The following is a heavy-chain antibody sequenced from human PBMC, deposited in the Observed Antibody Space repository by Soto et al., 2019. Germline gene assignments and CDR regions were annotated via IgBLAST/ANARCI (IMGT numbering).Heavy chain of an antibody. V-gene: IGHV3-11*01. CDR2: ISSSGSTI. CDR1: GFTFSDYY. Sequence: GGSLRLSCAASGFTFSDYYMRWIRQAPGKGLEWVSYISSSGSTIYYADSVKGRFTISRDNAKNSLYLQMNSLRAEDTAVYYCVKGEYYYDSGGYYPFDYWGQGTLVTVSS. J-gene: IGHJ4*02. CDR3: VKGEYYYDSGGYYPFDY. D-gene: IGHD3-22*01.